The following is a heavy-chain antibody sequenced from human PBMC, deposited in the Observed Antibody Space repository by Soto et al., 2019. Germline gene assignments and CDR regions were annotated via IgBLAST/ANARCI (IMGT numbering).Heavy chain of an antibody. J-gene: IGHJ3*02. V-gene: IGHV1-69*13. Sequence: SVKVSCKASGVTFSSYAISWVRQAPGQGLEWMGGIIPIFGTANYAQKFQGRVTITADESTSTAYMELSSLRSEDTAVYYCAINWYYYDPRPGAFDIWGQGTMVTVS. CDR1: GVTFSSYA. D-gene: IGHD3-22*01. CDR3: AINWYYYDPRPGAFDI. CDR2: IIPIFGTA.